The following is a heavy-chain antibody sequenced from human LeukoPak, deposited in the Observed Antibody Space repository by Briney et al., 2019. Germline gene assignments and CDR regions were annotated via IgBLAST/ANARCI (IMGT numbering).Heavy chain of an antibody. D-gene: IGHD4-17*01. J-gene: IGHJ5*02. CDR1: GGSISSSSYY. CDR2: IYYSGST. V-gene: IGHV4-39*01. CDR3: ARHGEAYYGDYMGHNWFDP. Sequence: SETLSLTCTVSGGSISSSSYYWGWIRQPPGKGLEWVGGIYYSGSTYYNPSLKSRVTISVDTSKIQFSLKLSSVTAADTAVYYCARHGEAYYGDYMGHNWFDPWGQGTLVTVSS.